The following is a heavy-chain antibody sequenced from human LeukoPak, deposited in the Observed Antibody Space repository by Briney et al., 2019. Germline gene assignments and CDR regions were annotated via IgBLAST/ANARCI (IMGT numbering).Heavy chain of an antibody. CDR3: AKPQGGSAGNY. V-gene: IGHV3-30*18. Sequence: GGSLRLSCAASGFTFSSYGMHWVRQAPGKGLEWVAVISYDGSNKYYADSVKGRFTIPRDNSKNTLYLQMNSLRAEDTAVYYCAKPQGGSAGNYWGQGTLVTVSS. CDR2: ISYDGSNK. J-gene: IGHJ4*02. D-gene: IGHD2-15*01. CDR1: GFTFSSYG.